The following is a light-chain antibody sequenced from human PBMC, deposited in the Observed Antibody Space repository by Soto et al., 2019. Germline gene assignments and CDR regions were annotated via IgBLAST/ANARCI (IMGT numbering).Light chain of an antibody. V-gene: IGKV1-27*01. J-gene: IGKJ1*01. Sequence: DIQMTQSPSSLSASVGDRVTITCRASQDISNYIVWYQQKPGKVPRLLIYAASTLQSGVPSRFSGGGSGTDFNLTISSLQPEDVATYFCQKYGGEFGQGTKVDIK. CDR1: QDISNY. CDR2: AAS. CDR3: QKYGGE.